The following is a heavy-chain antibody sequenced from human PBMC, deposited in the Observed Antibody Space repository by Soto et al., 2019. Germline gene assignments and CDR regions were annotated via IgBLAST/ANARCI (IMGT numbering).Heavy chain of an antibody. CDR3: ARDKITGLFDY. D-gene: IGHD2-8*02. J-gene: IGHJ4*02. V-gene: IGHV4-34*01. CDR2: INHSGST. Sequence: PSETLSLTCAVYGGSFSGYYWTWIRQPPGTGLEWIGEINHSGSTNYNPSLKSRVTISVDTSKNQFSLKLTSVTAEDTAVYYCARDKITGLFDYWGQGTLVTVSS. CDR1: GGSFSGYY.